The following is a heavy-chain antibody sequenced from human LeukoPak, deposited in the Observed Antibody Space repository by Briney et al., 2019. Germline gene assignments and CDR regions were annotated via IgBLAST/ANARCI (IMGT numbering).Heavy chain of an antibody. D-gene: IGHD3-10*01. CDR1: GFTFDIFS. CDR3: ARELFDFDY. J-gene: IGHJ4*02. Sequence: PGRSLRLSHAPSGFTFDIFSMTWVRHPPGRGVHCVLEITGRGGSTYYADSVKGRFTISRDNSKNTLYLQMNSLRAEDTAIYYCARELFDFDYWGQGTLVTVSS. V-gene: IGHV3-23*01. CDR2: ITGRGGST.